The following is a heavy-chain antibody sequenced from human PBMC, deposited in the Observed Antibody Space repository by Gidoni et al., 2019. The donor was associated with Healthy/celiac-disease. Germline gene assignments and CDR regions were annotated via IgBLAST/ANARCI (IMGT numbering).Heavy chain of an antibody. J-gene: IGHJ6*02. CDR1: GGTFSSYA. CDR2: IIPIFGTA. Sequence: QVQLVQSGAEVKKPGSSVKVSCKASGGTFSSYALSWVRQPPGQGLEWMGGIIPIFGTANYAQKFQGRVTITADESTSTAYMELSSLRSEDTAVYYCARGAEDIVVVVAATRHDYYYYGMDVWGQGTTVTVSS. D-gene: IGHD2-15*01. V-gene: IGHV1-69*01. CDR3: ARGAEDIVVVVAATRHDYYYYGMDV.